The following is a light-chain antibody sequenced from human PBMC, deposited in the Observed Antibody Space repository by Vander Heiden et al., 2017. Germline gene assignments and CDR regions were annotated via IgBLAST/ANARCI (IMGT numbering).Light chain of an antibody. CDR2: SNN. V-gene: IGLV1-44*01. Sequence: QSVLTHPPSASGTPGQLVTISCSGSSSNIGSNTVNWYQQLPGTAPKLRIYSNNQRPSGVPDRFSGSKSGTSASLAISGLQSEDEADYYCAAWDDSLNGSYVFGTGTKVTVL. CDR3: AAWDDSLNGSYV. CDR1: SSNIGSNT. J-gene: IGLJ1*01.